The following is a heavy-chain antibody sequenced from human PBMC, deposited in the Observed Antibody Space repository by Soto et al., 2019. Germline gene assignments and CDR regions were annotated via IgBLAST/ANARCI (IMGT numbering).Heavy chain of an antibody. Sequence: LKISWKGSGYSFTSYCISGVRQMPGKGLEWMGRIDPSDSYTNYSPSFQAHVTISADKSISTAYLQWSSLKASDTAMYYCARNPRRPGYYGMDVWGQGTTVTVSS. V-gene: IGHV5-10-1*01. J-gene: IGHJ6*02. CDR1: GYSFTSYC. CDR3: ARNPRRPGYYGMDV. CDR2: IDPSDSYT.